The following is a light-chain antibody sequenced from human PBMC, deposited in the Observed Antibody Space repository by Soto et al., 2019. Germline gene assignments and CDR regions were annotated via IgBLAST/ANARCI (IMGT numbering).Light chain of an antibody. Sequence: EIVLTQSPGTLFLSAGERATLSCRASESVSTSYLAWYQQKPGQAPRLLIYGASSRATGIPDRFSGSGSGADFALTISRLEPEDFAVYYCQQYGSVPLTFGGGTKVEIK. V-gene: IGKV3-20*01. CDR1: ESVSTSY. CDR3: QQYGSVPLT. CDR2: GAS. J-gene: IGKJ4*01.